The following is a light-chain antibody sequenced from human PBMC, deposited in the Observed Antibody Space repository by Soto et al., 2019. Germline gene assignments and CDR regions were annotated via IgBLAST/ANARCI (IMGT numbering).Light chain of an antibody. J-gene: IGKJ4*01. CDR1: QGITSY. Sequence: IQLTQSPSSLSASVGDRVTITCRASQGITSYLAWYQQKLGKAPKLLIYAASTLQSGVPSRFSGSGSGTDLTLTISSLQPEDFATYYCQQLNSYPLTFGGGTKVEIK. CDR3: QQLNSYPLT. V-gene: IGKV1-9*01. CDR2: AAS.